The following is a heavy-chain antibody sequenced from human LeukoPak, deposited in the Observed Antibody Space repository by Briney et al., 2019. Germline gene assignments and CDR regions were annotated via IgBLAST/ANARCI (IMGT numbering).Heavy chain of an antibody. D-gene: IGHD3-22*01. J-gene: IGHJ5*02. CDR3: ARGAYYYDSSGSRRFDP. CDR1: GGSISDYY. Sequence: SETLSLTCIISGGSISDYYWGWIRQPPGKGLEWIGYIYYSGSTNYNPSLKSRVTISVDTSKNQFSLKLSSVTAADTAVYYCARGAYYYDSSGSRRFDPWGQGTLVTVSS. CDR2: IYYSGST. V-gene: IGHV4-59*01.